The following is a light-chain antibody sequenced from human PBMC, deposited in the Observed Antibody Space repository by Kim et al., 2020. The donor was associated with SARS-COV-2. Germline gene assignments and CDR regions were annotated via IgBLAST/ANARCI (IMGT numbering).Light chain of an antibody. Sequence: LSPGERATLSCRASQSVSSTYLGWYQQKPGQAPRLLIYGGSTRATGIPDRFSGTGSETDFTLTISRLEPEDFAVYYCQQYYSSPLTFGGGTKVEI. V-gene: IGKV3-20*01. J-gene: IGKJ4*01. CDR1: QSVSSTY. CDR2: GGS. CDR3: QQYYSSPLT.